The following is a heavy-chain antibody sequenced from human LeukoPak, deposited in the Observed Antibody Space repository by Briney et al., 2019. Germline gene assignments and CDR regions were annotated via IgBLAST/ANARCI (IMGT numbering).Heavy chain of an antibody. D-gene: IGHD3-10*01. CDR3: AREKEGWFGELSGYFDC. CDR2: ISSSSSYI. J-gene: IGHJ4*02. CDR1: GFTFSSYS. V-gene: IGHV3-21*01. Sequence: GGSLRLSCAASGFTFSSYSMNWVRQAPGKGLEWVSSISSSSSYIYYADSVKGRFTISRDNAKNSLYLQMNSLRAEDTAVYYCAREKEGWFGELSGYFDCWGQGTLVTVSS.